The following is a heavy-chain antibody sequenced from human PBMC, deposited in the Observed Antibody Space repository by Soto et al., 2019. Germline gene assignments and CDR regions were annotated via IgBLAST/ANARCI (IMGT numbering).Heavy chain of an antibody. D-gene: IGHD3-22*01. CDR2: INHSGST. CDR1: GGSFSGYY. J-gene: IGHJ3*02. V-gene: IGHV4-34*01. Sequence: SETLSLTCAVYGGSFSGYYWSWIRQPPGKGLEWIGEINHSGSTNYNPSLKSRVTISVDTSKNQFSLKLSSVTAADTAVYYCARGDYYDSSGYYYGKVPFDIWDQGTMVTVSS. CDR3: ARGDYYDSSGYYYGKVPFDI.